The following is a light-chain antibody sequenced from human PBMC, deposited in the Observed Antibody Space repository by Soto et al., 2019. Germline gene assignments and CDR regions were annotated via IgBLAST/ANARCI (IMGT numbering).Light chain of an antibody. CDR3: QQRSNWPLT. CDR2: DAS. Sequence: EIVLTQSPATLSLSPGERATFSCRASQSVSTYLAWYQQKPGQAPRLLIYDASNRATGIPARFSGSGSGTDFILTISSLEPEDFAVYYCQQRSNWPLTFGGRTKVEIK. CDR1: QSVSTY. V-gene: IGKV3-11*01. J-gene: IGKJ4*01.